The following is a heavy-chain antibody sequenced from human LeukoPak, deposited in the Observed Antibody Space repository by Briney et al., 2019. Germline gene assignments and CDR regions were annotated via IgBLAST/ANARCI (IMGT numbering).Heavy chain of an antibody. D-gene: IGHD5-24*01. J-gene: IGHJ4*02. V-gene: IGHV3-66*01. CDR1: GFTVNSIY. CDR3: AKEGRGANNARFGIDY. Sequence: GGSLRLSCAVSGFTVNSIYMTWFRQAPGKGLEWVSVIYVDGTTIYSDSVKGRFTMTRDDSGNTLYLQLDSLRAEDTAVYYCAKEGRGANNARFGIDYWGQGTLVTVSS. CDR2: IYVDGTT.